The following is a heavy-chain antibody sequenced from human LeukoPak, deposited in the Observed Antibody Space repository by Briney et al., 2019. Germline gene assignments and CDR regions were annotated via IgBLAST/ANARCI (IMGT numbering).Heavy chain of an antibody. Sequence: GGSLRLSCAASGFTFNNYLMSWVRQAPGKGLEWISVIYSGGSTYYADSVKGRFTISRDDSKNTLYLQMNSLRAEDTAIYYCARAQWRTYSYYYMDVWGKGTTVTVSS. CDR2: IYSGGST. J-gene: IGHJ6*03. CDR3: ARAQWRTYSYYYMDV. V-gene: IGHV3-53*01. D-gene: IGHD6-19*01. CDR1: GFTFNNYL.